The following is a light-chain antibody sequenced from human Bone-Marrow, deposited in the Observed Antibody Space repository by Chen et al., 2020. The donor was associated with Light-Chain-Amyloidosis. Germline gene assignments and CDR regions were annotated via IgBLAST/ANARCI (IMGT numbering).Light chain of an antibody. CDR3: SSYTITNTRV. CDR1: SSDVGGDNH. Sequence: QSALTQPASVSGSPGQSITISCTGTSSDVGGDNHVSWYQQHPDKSPKRMLYEVTNRPSWVTSRFAGSKSENTAALTISGLQPEDEADYFCSSYTITNTRVFGSGTRVTVL. CDR2: EVT. J-gene: IGLJ1*01. V-gene: IGLV2-14*01.